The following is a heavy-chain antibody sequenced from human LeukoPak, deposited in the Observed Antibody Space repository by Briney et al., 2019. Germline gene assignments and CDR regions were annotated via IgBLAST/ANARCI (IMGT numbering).Heavy chain of an antibody. D-gene: IGHD2-2*01. CDR3: AKDRRPEYCSSTSCYDYYYGMDV. CDR1: GFTFSSYA. CDR2: ISGSGGST. Sequence: GGSLRLSCAASGFTFSSYAMSWVGQAPGKGLEWVSAISGSGGSTYYADSVKGRFTISGDNSKNTLYLQMNSLRAEDTAVYYCAKDRRPEYCSSTSCYDYYYGMDVWGQGTTVTVSS. J-gene: IGHJ6*02. V-gene: IGHV3-23*01.